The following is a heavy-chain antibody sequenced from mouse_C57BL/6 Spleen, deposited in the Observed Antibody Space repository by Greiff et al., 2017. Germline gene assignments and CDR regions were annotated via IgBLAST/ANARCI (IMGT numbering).Heavy chain of an antibody. Sequence: EVKLEESGGDLVKPGGSLKLSCAASGFTFSSYGMSWVRQTPDKRLEWVATISSGGSYTYYPDSVKGRFTISRDNAKNTLYLQMSSLKSEDTAMYYGARQGWLPFDYWGQGTTLTVSS. CDR2: ISSGGSYT. CDR3: ARQGWLPFDY. D-gene: IGHD2-3*01. V-gene: IGHV5-6*02. J-gene: IGHJ2*01. CDR1: GFTFSSYG.